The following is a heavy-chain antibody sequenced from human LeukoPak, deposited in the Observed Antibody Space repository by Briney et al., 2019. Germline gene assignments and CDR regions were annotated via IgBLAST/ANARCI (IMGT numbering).Heavy chain of an antibody. J-gene: IGHJ4*02. CDR2: INTNTGNP. Sequence: EASVKVSCKASGGTFSSYAISWVRQAPGQGLEWMGWINTNTGNPTYARGFTGRFVFSSDTSVRMAYLQISSLKAEDTAVYYCARSNNDGDYLGVGFDYWGQGTLVTVSS. D-gene: IGHD3-16*01. CDR3: ARSNNDGDYLGVGFDY. V-gene: IGHV7-4-1*04. CDR1: GGTFSSYA.